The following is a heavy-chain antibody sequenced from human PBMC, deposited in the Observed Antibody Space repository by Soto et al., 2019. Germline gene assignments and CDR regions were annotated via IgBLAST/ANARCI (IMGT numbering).Heavy chain of an antibody. V-gene: IGHV3-30-3*01. CDR2: ISYDGSNK. Sequence: QVQLVESGGGVVQPGRSLRLSCAASGFTFSSYAMHWVRQAPGKGLEWVAVISYDGSNKYYADSVKGRFTISRDHSKNTLYVQMNSLRAEDMVVYYCARVSPDVLRFLEWLLSLDYWGQGTLVTVSS. J-gene: IGHJ4*02. D-gene: IGHD3-3*01. CDR3: ARVSPDVLRFLEWLLSLDY. CDR1: GFTFSSYA.